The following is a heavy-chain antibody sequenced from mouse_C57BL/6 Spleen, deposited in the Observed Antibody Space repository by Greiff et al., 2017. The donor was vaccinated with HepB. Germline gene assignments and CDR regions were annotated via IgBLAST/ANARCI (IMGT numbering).Heavy chain of an antibody. J-gene: IGHJ4*01. Sequence: QVQLKQPGAELVMPGASVKLSCKASGYTFTSYWMHWVKQRPGQGLEWIGEIDPSDSYTNYNQKFKGKSTLTVDKSSSTAYMQLSSLTSEDSAVYYCARYPAYYSNYLYAMDYWGQGTSVTVSS. CDR3: ARYPAYYSNYLYAMDY. CDR2: IDPSDSYT. CDR1: GYTFTSYW. V-gene: IGHV1-69*01. D-gene: IGHD2-5*01.